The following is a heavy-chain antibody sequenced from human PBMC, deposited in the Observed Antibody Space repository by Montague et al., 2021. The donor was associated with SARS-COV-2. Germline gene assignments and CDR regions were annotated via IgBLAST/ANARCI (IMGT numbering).Heavy chain of an antibody. CDR1: GGSISSSSYY. J-gene: IGHJ5*02. V-gene: IGHV4-39*02. CDR3: VLPLGGARFDP. CDR2: IYHSGTT. D-gene: IGHD1-26*01. Sequence: SETLSLTCTVSGGSISSSSYYWGWIRQPPGKGLEWIGEIYHSGTTNYNPSLQSRVTVSVDKSRNHLSLNLRSVTAADTAMYYCVLPLGGARFDPWGQGILVTVSS.